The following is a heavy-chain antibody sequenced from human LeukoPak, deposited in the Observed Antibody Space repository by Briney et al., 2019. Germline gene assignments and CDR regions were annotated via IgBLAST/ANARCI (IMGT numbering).Heavy chain of an antibody. D-gene: IGHD6-6*01. CDR1: GGTFISYA. CDR3: AREEYSSSSDAFDI. CDR2: ISAYNGNT. J-gene: IGHJ3*02. Sequence: GSSVKVSCKASGGTFISYAISWVRQAPGQGLEWMGWISAYNGNTNYAQKLQGRVTMTTDTSTSTAYMELRSLRSDDTAVYYCAREEYSSSSDAFDIWGQGTMVTVSS. V-gene: IGHV1-18*01.